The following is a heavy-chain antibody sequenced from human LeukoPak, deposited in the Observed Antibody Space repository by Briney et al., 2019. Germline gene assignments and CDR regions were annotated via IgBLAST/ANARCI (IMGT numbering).Heavy chain of an antibody. CDR2: IYHSGSS. Sequence: SETLSLTCAVSGYSISSGYYWGWIRQPSGKGLEWIGSIYHSGSSYYNPSLKSRVTISVDTSKNQFSLKLSSVTAADTAVYYCARDLIAVAGTEWYYWGQGTLVTVSS. CDR1: GYSISSGYY. CDR3: ARDLIAVAGTEWYY. V-gene: IGHV4-38-2*02. J-gene: IGHJ4*02. D-gene: IGHD6-19*01.